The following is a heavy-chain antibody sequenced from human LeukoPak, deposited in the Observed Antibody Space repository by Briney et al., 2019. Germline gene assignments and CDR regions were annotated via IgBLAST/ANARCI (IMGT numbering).Heavy chain of an antibody. J-gene: IGHJ4*02. CDR3: AKDGGLWVSAHWGDS. Sequence: GGSLRLSCAASGFTFSSYTMSWVRQAPGKGLEWVSTITTSDGYTYYADSVKGRFTVSRDNSKSTLFLQMDSLRAEDTAVYYCAKDGGLWVSAHWGDSWGRGTLVTVSS. CDR1: GFTFSSYT. D-gene: IGHD7-27*01. CDR2: ITTSDGYT. V-gene: IGHV3-23*01.